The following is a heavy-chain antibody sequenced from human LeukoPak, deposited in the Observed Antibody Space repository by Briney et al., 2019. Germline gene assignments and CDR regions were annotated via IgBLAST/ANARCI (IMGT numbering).Heavy chain of an antibody. J-gene: IGHJ4*02. CDR3: TSYYYYDSSSPSGLVRY. CDR2: ISSSSTI. Sequence: GGSLRLSCAASGFTFSSYSMNWVRQAPGKGLEWVSYISSSSTIYYTDSVKGRFTISRDNARNSLYLQMNSLRAEDTAVYYCTSYYYYDSSSPSGLVRYWGQGTLVTVSS. CDR1: GFTFSSYS. V-gene: IGHV3-48*01. D-gene: IGHD3-22*01.